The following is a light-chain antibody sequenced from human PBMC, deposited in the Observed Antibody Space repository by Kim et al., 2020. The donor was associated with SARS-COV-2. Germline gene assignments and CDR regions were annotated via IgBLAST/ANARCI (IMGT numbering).Light chain of an antibody. V-gene: IGLV3-19*01. J-gene: IGLJ2*01. CDR3: NSRDTNDIVL. Sequence: VALGQTVRITCQGDSLGSYYATWYQQKPGQAPILLFYGKNNRPSGIPDRFSGSSSGNTASLTITGTQAGDEADYYCNSRDTNDIVLFGGGTQLTVL. CDR2: GKN. CDR1: SLGSYY.